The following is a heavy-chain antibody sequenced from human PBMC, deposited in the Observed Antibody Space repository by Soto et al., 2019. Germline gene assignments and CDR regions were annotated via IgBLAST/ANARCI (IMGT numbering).Heavy chain of an antibody. CDR2: IYYSGST. V-gene: IGHV4-39*01. Sequence: SETLSLTCTVSGGSISSSSYYWGWIRQPPGKGLEWIGSIYYSGSTYYNPSLKSRVTISVDTSKNQFSLKLSSVTAADTAVYYCARPSYSRSSGFDDWGQGTLVTVSS. J-gene: IGHJ4*02. D-gene: IGHD6-6*01. CDR3: ARPSYSRSSGFDD. CDR1: GGSISSSSYY.